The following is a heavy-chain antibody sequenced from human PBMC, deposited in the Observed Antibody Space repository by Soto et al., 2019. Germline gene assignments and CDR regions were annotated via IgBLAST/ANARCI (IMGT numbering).Heavy chain of an antibody. CDR3: AKEDSGFSGYMDV. CDR1: GFTFYNHG. CDR2: ITWSSDSM. Sequence: EVQLVESGGGLVQPGRSLRLSCVASGFTFYNHGMHWVRQAPGRGLEWVSGITWSSDSMGYADSVKGRFTISRDNVKNSLYLQMNSLRPEDTALYYCAKEDSGFSGYMDVWGKGTTVTVSS. D-gene: IGHD3-10*01. V-gene: IGHV3-9*01. J-gene: IGHJ6*03.